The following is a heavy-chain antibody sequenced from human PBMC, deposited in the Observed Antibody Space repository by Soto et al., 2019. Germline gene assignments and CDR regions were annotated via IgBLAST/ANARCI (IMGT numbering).Heavy chain of an antibody. CDR2: INHSGST. CDR1: GGSFSCYY. Sequence: KTSETLSLTCAVYGGSFSCYYWSWIRQPPGKGLEWIGEINHSGSTNYNPSLKSRVTISVDTSKNQFSLKLSSVTAADTAVYYCARGRPRIQLEGRGYYYYYGMDVWGQGTTVTVSS. CDR3: ARGRPRIQLEGRGYYYYYGMDV. V-gene: IGHV4-34*01. D-gene: IGHD1-1*01. J-gene: IGHJ6*02.